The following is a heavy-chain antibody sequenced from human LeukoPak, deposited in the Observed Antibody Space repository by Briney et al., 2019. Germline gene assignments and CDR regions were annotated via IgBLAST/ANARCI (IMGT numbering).Heavy chain of an antibody. V-gene: IGHV3-33*01. J-gene: IGHJ6*02. CDR1: GFTFSSYA. CDR2: ICNDGSNK. D-gene: IGHD6-19*01. CDR3: ARERVTGTSYYFYYGIDV. Sequence: GGSLRLSCAASGFTFSSYAMHWVRQAPGKGLEWGADICNDGSNKNYADSVKGRLTISRDNSKNTLYLQINSLRAEDTAVYYCARERVTGTSYYFYYGIDVWGQGTTVTVSS.